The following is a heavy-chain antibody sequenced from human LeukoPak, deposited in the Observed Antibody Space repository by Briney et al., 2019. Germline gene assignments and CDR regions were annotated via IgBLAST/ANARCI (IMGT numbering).Heavy chain of an antibody. CDR2: ISSNGGST. CDR1: GFTFSSYA. V-gene: IGHV3-64*01. Sequence: GGSLRLSCAASGFTFSSYAMHWVRQAPGKGLEYVSAISSNGGSTYYANSVKSRFTISRDNSKNTLYLQMGSLRAEDMAVYYCARDHYYYGMDVWGQGTTVTVSS. CDR3: ARDHYYYGMDV. J-gene: IGHJ6*02.